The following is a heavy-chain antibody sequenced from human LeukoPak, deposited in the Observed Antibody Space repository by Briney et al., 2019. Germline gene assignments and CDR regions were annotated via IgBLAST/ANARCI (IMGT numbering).Heavy chain of an antibody. Sequence: KPGGSLRLSCGASGFVFSDYSMNWVRQAPGKGLEGVSFITSSSEDIHYADSVKGRFTMSRDNANNSLYLQMNSLRAEDTAVYYCARGGSGSYSIDYWGQGTLVTVSS. CDR1: GFVFSDYS. D-gene: IGHD1-26*01. V-gene: IGHV3-21*01. CDR3: ARGGSGSYSIDY. CDR2: ITSSSEDI. J-gene: IGHJ4*02.